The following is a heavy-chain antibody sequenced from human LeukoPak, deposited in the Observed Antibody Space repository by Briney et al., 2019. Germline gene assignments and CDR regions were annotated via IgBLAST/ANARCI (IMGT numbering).Heavy chain of an antibody. CDR1: GFTFSDYY. CDR2: ISSSSSYT. V-gene: IGHV3-11*06. Sequence: PGGSLRLSCAASGFTFSDYYMSWIRQAPGKGLEWVSYISSSSSYTNYADSVKGRFTISRDNAKNSLYLQMNSLRAEDTAVYYCARAYDILTGYSSNSHFDYWGQGTLVTVSS. J-gene: IGHJ4*02. CDR3: ARAYDILTGYSSNSHFDY. D-gene: IGHD3-9*01.